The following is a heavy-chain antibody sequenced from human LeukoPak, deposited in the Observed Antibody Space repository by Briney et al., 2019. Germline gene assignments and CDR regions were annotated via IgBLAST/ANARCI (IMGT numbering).Heavy chain of an antibody. CDR3: ARGPQQDYDFWSGYYTDYYYYMDV. CDR1: GGSFSGYY. J-gene: IGHJ6*03. D-gene: IGHD3-3*01. CDR2: INHSGST. V-gene: IGHV4-34*01. Sequence: PSETLSLTCAVYGGSFSGYYWSWIRQPPGKGLEWIGEINHSGSTNYNPSLKSRVTLSVDTSKNQFSLKLSSVTAADTAVYYCARGPQQDYDFWSGYYTDYYYYMDVWGKGTTVTVSS.